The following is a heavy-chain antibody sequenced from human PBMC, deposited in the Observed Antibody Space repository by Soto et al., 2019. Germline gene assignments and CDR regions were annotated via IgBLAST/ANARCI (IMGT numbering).Heavy chain of an antibody. D-gene: IGHD2-21*02. J-gene: IGHJ5*02. V-gene: IGHV4-59*01. Sequence: PXETLSLTCSVSGCSISSYYWSWIRQPPGKGLEWIGYIFYSGRSGSTNYNPSLKSRVTISVDTSKNQFSLKLSSVTAADTAVYYCARTALGWFDHWGQGPLVTVSS. CDR3: ARTALGWFDH. CDR2: IFYSGRSGST. CDR1: GCSISSYY.